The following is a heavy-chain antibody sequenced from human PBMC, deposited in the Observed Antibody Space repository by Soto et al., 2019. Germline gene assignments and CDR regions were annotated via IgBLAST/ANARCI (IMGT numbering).Heavy chain of an antibody. CDR3: ARGRPQKGGYCSSTSCYSYYYYYMDV. D-gene: IGHD2-2*01. J-gene: IGHJ6*03. V-gene: IGHV4-59*01. CDR2: IYYSGST. Sequence: QVQLQESGPGLVKPSETLSLTCTVSGGSISSYYWSWIRQPLGKGLEWIGYIYYSGSTNYNPSLKSRVTISVDTSKNQFSLKLSSVTAADTAVYYCARGRPQKGGYCSSTSCYSYYYYYMDVWGKGTTVTVSS. CDR1: GGSISSYY.